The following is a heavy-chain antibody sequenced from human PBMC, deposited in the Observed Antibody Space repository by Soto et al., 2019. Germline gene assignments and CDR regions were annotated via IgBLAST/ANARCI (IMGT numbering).Heavy chain of an antibody. Sequence: GGSLRLSCTASGFTFDDYAMSWVRQAPGKGLEWVGFIRGKAYGGTTEYAASVKGRFTISRDDSKSIAYLQMNSLKTEDTAVYYCTRDRPYYYETSGYSYYWGQGTLVTVSS. CDR2: IRGKAYGGTT. V-gene: IGHV3-49*04. CDR3: TRDRPYYYETSGYSYY. D-gene: IGHD3-22*01. J-gene: IGHJ4*02. CDR1: GFTFDDYA.